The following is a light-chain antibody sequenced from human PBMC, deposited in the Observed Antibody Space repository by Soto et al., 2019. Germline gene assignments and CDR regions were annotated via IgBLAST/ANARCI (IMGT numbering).Light chain of an antibody. CDR2: SDN. CDR3: ATWDDSLNGPGVV. CDR1: SSNIGSNT. Sequence: QSVLTQPPSASGTPGQRVTISCSGRSSNIGSNTINWYQHLPGTAPKLLIYSDNLRPSGVPDRFSGSKSGTSASLAISGLQSEDEADYYCATWDDSLNGPGVVFGGGTKLTVL. V-gene: IGLV1-44*01. J-gene: IGLJ2*01.